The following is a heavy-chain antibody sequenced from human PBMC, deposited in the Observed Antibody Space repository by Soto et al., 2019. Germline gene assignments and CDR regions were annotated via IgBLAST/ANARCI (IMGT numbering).Heavy chain of an antibody. CDR2: INHSGST. V-gene: IGHV4-34*01. J-gene: IGHJ4*02. CDR3: ARGRRKYYYDSSGSTPDY. CDR1: GGSFSGYY. Sequence: QVQLQQWGAGLLKPSETLSLTCAVYGGSFSGYYWSWIRQPSGKGLEWIGEINHSGSTNYNPSLKSRVTISVDTSKNQFSLKLSSVTAADTAVYYCARGRRKYYYDSSGSTPDYWGQGTLVTVSS. D-gene: IGHD3-22*01.